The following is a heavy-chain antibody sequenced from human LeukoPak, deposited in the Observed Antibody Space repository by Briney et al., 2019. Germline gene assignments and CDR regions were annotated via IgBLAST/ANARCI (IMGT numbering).Heavy chain of an antibody. V-gene: IGHV3-23*01. CDR2: ISGSGGST. Sequence: PGGSLRLSCAASGFTFSSYAMSWVRQAPGKGLEWVSAISGSGGSTYYADSVKGRFTISRDNSKNTLYLQMNSLRAEDTAVYYCAKDPQYYDILTGYWDYWGQGTLVTVSS. CDR1: GFTFSSYA. D-gene: IGHD3-9*01. CDR3: AKDPQYYDILTGYWDY. J-gene: IGHJ4*02.